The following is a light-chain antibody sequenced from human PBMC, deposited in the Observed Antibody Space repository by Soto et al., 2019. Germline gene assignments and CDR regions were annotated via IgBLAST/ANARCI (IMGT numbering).Light chain of an antibody. CDR3: SSYTTSYFYV. Sequence: QSALTQPASVSGSPGQSITISCTGSGRDIGAYDYVSWYQQHPGKAPKLLIYGVKNRPSGVSYRFSASKSAFTASLTISGLQAEDEAHYYCSSYTTSYFYVFEPGTKVTVL. CDR2: GVK. J-gene: IGLJ1*01. CDR1: GRDIGAYDY. V-gene: IGLV2-14*01.